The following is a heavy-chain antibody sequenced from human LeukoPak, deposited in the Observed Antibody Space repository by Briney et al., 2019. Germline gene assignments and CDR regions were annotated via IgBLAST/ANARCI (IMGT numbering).Heavy chain of an antibody. CDR3: ARAPYSGFDY. Sequence: SETLSLTCTVSGYSISSGYYWGWIRQPPGKGLEWIGSIYHSGSTYYNPSLKSRVTISVDTSKNQFSLKLSSVTAADTAVYYCARAPYSGFDYWGQGTLVTVSS. CDR2: IYHSGST. J-gene: IGHJ4*02. D-gene: IGHD1-26*01. V-gene: IGHV4-38-2*02. CDR1: GYSISSGYY.